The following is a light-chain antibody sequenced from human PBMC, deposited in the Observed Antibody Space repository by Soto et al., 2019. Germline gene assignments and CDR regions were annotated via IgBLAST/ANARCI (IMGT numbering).Light chain of an antibody. CDR1: QSVTSNY. V-gene: IGKV3-20*01. Sequence: EIVLTQSPGTLSLSPGERATLSCRASQSVTSNYLAWYQQKRGQAPRLLIHGASTRATGIPDRFSGSGSGTDFTLTISRLEPEDFALFYCQQYGNSPWTFGQGTKVDIK. CDR3: QQYGNSPWT. J-gene: IGKJ1*01. CDR2: GAS.